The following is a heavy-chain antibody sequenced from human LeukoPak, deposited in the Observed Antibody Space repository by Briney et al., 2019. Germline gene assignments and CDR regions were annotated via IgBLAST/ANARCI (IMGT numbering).Heavy chain of an antibody. CDR2: IRYDGSNK. D-gene: IGHD3-22*01. J-gene: IGHJ4*02. Sequence: GGSLRLSCAASGFTFSSYVMHWVRQAPGKGLEWVAFIRYDGSNKYYTDSVKGRFTISRDNSKNTLYLQMNSLRTEDTAVYYCAKSEMSYYDSSGYQIDYWGQGTLVTVSS. CDR1: GFTFSSYV. V-gene: IGHV3-30*02. CDR3: AKSEMSYYDSSGYQIDY.